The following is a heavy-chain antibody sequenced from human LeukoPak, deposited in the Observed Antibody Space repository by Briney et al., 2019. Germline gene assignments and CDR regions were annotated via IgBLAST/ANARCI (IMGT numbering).Heavy chain of an antibody. V-gene: IGHV3-23*01. J-gene: IGHJ4*02. Sequence: QAGGSLRLSCAASGFIFNNYVMSWVRQAPGKGLEWVSSISTTGSTTYYADSVRGRFTISRDNSQNTLSLQMDSLTAADTAVYSCATYDLWTTYYTFQYWGQGTLDSVSS. CDR3: ATYDLWTTYYTFQY. D-gene: IGHD3-3*01. CDR2: ISTTGSTT. CDR1: GFIFNNYV.